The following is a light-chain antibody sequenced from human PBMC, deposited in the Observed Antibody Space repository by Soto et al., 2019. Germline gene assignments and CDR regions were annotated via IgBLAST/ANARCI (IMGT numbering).Light chain of an antibody. V-gene: IGLV2-14*01. J-gene: IGLJ1*01. Sequence: QSALTQPASVSGSPGQSITISCTGTSSDIGRYNYVSWYQQHPGKAPKLMIYEVTYRPSGVSDRFSGSKSGNTASLTISGLQAEYEAEYYCSSYRSLNIGVFGSGTKLTVL. CDR3: SSYRSLNIGV. CDR1: SSDIGRYNY. CDR2: EVT.